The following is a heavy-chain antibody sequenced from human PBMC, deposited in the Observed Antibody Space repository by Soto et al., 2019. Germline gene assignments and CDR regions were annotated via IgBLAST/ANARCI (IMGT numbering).Heavy chain of an antibody. V-gene: IGHV4-59*01. CDR1: GGSISSYY. D-gene: IGHD2-2*01. J-gene: IGHJ6*02. CDR2: IYYSGST. CDR3: ARTSGIRDYYGMDV. Sequence: KSSETLSLTCTVSGGSISSYYWSWIRQPPGKGLEWIGYIYYSGSTNYNPSLKSRVTISVDTSKNQFSLKLSSVTAADTAVYYCARTSGIRDYYGMDVWGQGTTVTVSS.